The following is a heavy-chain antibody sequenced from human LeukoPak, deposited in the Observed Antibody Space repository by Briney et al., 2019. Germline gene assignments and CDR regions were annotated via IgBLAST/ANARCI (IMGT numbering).Heavy chain of an antibody. Sequence: ASVKVSCKASGYTFTSYYMHWVRQAPGQGLEWMGIINPSGGSTSYAQKFQGRVTMTRDTSTSTVYMELSSLRSEDTAVYYCARDIMRGGYDQHYFDYWGQGTLVTVSS. CDR2: INPSGGST. CDR1: GYTFTSYY. J-gene: IGHJ4*02. V-gene: IGHV1-46*01. D-gene: IGHD5-12*01. CDR3: ARDIMRGGYDQHYFDY.